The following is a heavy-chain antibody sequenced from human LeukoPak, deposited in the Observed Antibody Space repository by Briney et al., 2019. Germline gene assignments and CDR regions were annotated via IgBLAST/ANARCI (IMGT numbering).Heavy chain of an antibody. CDR1: GGSISSSSYY. CDR3: ARLGDGFQAPFGY. D-gene: IGHD5-24*01. Sequence: PSETLSLTCTVSGGSISSSSYYWGWIRQPPGKRLEWIGSIYYSGSTYYNPSLKSRVTISVDTSKNQFSLKLSSVTAADTAVYYCARLGDGFQAPFGYWGQGTLVTVSS. V-gene: IGHV4-39*01. J-gene: IGHJ4*02. CDR2: IYYSGST.